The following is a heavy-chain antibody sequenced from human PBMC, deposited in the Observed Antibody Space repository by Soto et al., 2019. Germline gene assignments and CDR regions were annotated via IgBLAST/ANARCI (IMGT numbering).Heavy chain of an antibody. Sequence: SVKVSCKASGGTFSSYAISWVRQAPGQGLEWMGGIIPIFGTADYAQKFQGRVTITADESTSTAYMELSSLRSEDTAVYYCARDAGTTIFNWFDPWGQGTLVTVSS. D-gene: IGHD1-7*01. CDR3: ARDAGTTIFNWFDP. V-gene: IGHV1-69*13. CDR2: IIPIFGTA. J-gene: IGHJ5*02. CDR1: GGTFSSYA.